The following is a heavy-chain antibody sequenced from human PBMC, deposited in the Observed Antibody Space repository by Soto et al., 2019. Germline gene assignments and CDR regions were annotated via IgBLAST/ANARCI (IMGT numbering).Heavy chain of an antibody. CDR2: IYYSGST. CDR1: GGSISSYY. CDR3: ARGEVVPNENWFDP. J-gene: IGHJ5*02. Sequence: SETLSLTCTVSGGSISSYYWSWIRQPPGKGLEWIGYIYYSGSTNYNPSLKSRVTISVDTSKNQFSLKLSSVTAADTAVYYCARGEVVPNENWFDPWGQGTLVTVSS. V-gene: IGHV4-59*01. D-gene: IGHD2-2*01.